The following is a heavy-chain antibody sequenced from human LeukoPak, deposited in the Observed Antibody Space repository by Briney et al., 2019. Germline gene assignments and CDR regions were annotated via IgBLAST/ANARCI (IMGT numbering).Heavy chain of an antibody. J-gene: IGHJ4*02. CDR3: ARDLRPRITMVRGKFDY. D-gene: IGHD3-10*01. Sequence: ASVEVSCKASGYTFTSYGISWVRQAPGQGLEWMGWISAYNGNTNYAQKLQGRVTMTTDTSTSTAYMELRSLRSDDTAVYYCARDLRPRITMVRGKFDYWGQGTLVTVSS. V-gene: IGHV1-18*01. CDR1: GYTFTSYG. CDR2: ISAYNGNT.